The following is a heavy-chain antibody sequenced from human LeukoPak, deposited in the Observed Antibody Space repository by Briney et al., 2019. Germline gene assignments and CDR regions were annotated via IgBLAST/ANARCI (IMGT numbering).Heavy chain of an antibody. V-gene: IGHV4-39*07. Sequence: SETLSLTCIVSGGSITSNTYFWDWIRQTPGKGLEWIGSIYYSGSTYYNPSLKSRVTISLDTSKNQFSLKLSSVTAADTAVYYCARGILDTVVTYDYWGQGTLVTVSS. CDR2: IYYSGST. J-gene: IGHJ4*02. D-gene: IGHD4-23*01. CDR1: GGSITSNTYF. CDR3: ARGILDTVVTYDY.